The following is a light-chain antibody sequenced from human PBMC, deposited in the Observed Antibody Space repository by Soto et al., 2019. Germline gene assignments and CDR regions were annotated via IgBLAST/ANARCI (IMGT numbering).Light chain of an antibody. CDR3: SSFRSGTTL. CDR2: EVS. CDR1: SSDIGGYNF. Sequence: QSALTQPASVSGSPGQSITISCTGTSSDIGGYNFVSWYHQHPGKAPKLMIYEVSNRPSGVSDRFSGSKSGNTASLTISGLQAEDEADYYCSSFRSGTTLFGTGTQLTVL. J-gene: IGLJ1*01. V-gene: IGLV2-14*01.